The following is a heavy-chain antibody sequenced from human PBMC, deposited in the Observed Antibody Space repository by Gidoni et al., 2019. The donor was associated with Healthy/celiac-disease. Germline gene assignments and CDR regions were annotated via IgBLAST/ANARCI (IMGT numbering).Heavy chain of an antibody. J-gene: IGHJ4*02. Sequence: EVQLVESGGGLVQPGGSLRLSRAASGFTVSSNYRSWVRQAPGKGLEGVSVIYSGGSTYYADSVKGRFTISRDNSKNTLYLQMNSLRAEDTAVYYCARRIVGANLEWGQGTLVTVSS. CDR3: ARRIVGANLE. CDR2: IYSGGST. CDR1: GFTVSSNY. V-gene: IGHV3-66*04. D-gene: IGHD1-26*01.